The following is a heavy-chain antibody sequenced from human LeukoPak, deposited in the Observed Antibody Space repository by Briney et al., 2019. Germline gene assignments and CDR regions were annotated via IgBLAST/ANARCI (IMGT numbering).Heavy chain of an antibody. CDR3: ARRAELRYCSGGSCYVGAFDI. D-gene: IGHD2-15*01. CDR1: GGSFSGYY. V-gene: IGHV4-34*01. Sequence: SETLSLTCAVYGGSFSGYYWSWIRQPPGKGLEWIGEINHSGSTNYNPSLKSRVTISVDTSKNQFSLKLSSVTAADTTVYYCARRAELRYCSGGSCYVGAFDIWGQRTMVTVSS. CDR2: INHSGST. J-gene: IGHJ3*02.